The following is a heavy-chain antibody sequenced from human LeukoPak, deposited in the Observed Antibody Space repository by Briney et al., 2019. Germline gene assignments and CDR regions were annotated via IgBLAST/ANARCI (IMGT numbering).Heavy chain of an antibody. CDR2: VYGSGYT. CDR3: ARETSLAGFASGLGFNY. D-gene: IGHD6-19*01. CDR1: GASISGWY. Sequence: SETLSLTCTVSGASISGWYWSWIRQPPGKGLEWIGYVYGSGYTNYNPSLKSRVTMSIDTSKNHFSLKLTSVTAADTATYYCARETSLAGFASGLGFNYWGXGXLVTVSS. V-gene: IGHV4-59*01. J-gene: IGHJ4*01.